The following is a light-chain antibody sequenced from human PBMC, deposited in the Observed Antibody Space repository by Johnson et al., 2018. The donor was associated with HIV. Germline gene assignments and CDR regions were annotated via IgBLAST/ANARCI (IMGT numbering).Light chain of an antibody. J-gene: IGLJ1*01. V-gene: IGLV1-51*01. CDR2: DNN. CDR3: GTWDSSMRVGF. Sequence: QSVLTQPPSVSAAPGQKVTISCSGSSSNIGNNYVSWYQQLPGTAPKLLIYDNNKRPSGIPDRFSGSKSSTSATLAITGLQPGDEAEDYSGTWDSSMRVGFFGTGTKVTVL. CDR1: SSNIGNNY.